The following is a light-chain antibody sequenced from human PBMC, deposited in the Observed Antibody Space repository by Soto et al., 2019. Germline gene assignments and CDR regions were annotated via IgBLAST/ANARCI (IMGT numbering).Light chain of an antibody. CDR2: DVS. J-gene: IGLJ1*01. V-gene: IGLV2-11*01. CDR3: CSYVGGYSYV. Sequence: QSALTQPRSVSGSPGQSVTVSCIGTSSDVGDYNSVSWYQQHPGKAPKLMIYDVSKRPSGVPDRFSGSKSGNTASLTISGLQAEDEADYYCCSYVGGYSYVFGIGTKVT. CDR1: SSDVGDYNS.